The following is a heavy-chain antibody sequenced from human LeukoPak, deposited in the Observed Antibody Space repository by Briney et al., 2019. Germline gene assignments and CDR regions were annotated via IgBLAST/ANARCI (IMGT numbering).Heavy chain of an antibody. CDR1: GFTFSTYW. CDR3: ARDGIAAVDFYY. V-gene: IGHV3-74*01. J-gene: IGHJ4*02. D-gene: IGHD6-13*01. CDR2: VNGDGSST. Sequence: PGGSLRLSCAASGFTFSTYWMHWVRQAPGKGLVWVSRVNGDGSSTNYADSVKGRFTISRDNAKNTLYLQMNSLRAEDTAVYYCARDGIAAVDFYYWGQRILVTVSS.